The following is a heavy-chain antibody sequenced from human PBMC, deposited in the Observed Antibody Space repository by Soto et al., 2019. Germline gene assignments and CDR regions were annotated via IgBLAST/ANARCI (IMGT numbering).Heavy chain of an antibody. CDR1: GVSFSGSA. D-gene: IGHD1-26*01. J-gene: IGHJ4*02. CDR3: SSGSYYSSY. Sequence: GGSLRLSCTASGVSFSGSAMHWVRQASGKGLEWVGRIRSKSNKYATLYAASVKGRFTISRDDSQNTAYLQMESLKSEDTAVYYCSSGSYYSSYWGQGTLVTVSS. CDR2: IRSKSNKYAT. V-gene: IGHV3-73*01.